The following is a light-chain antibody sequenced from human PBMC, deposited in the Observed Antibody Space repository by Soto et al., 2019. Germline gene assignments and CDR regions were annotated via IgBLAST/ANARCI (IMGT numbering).Light chain of an antibody. J-gene: IGKJ4*01. CDR2: GAS. Sequence: EIVMTQSASTLSVSPGERATLSCRASQSVSSNLAWYQQKPGQAPRLLIYGASTRATGIPARFSGSGSGTEFTLTISSLQSEDFALYYCQQYNNWPVTFGGGTKVDIK. CDR3: QQYNNWPVT. V-gene: IGKV3-15*01. CDR1: QSVSSN.